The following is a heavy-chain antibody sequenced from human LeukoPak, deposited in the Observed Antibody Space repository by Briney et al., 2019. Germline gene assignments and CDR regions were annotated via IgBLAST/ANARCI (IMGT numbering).Heavy chain of an antibody. V-gene: IGHV3-30*03. CDR2: ISYDGSNE. Sequence: GGSLRLSCAASGFTFSSYGMHWVRQAPGKGLEWVAVISYDGSNEYYADSVKGRFTISRDNSKNTLYLQMNSLRAEDTAVYYCARLLWFGEFPDYWGQGTLVTVSS. J-gene: IGHJ4*02. CDR1: GFTFSSYG. D-gene: IGHD3-10*01. CDR3: ARLLWFGEFPDY.